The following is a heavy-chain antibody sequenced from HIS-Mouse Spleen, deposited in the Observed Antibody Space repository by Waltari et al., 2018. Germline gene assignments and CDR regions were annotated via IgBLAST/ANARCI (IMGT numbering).Heavy chain of an antibody. D-gene: IGHD5-12*01. V-gene: IGHV3-30*04. CDR3: ARRYSGYDLGY. J-gene: IGHJ4*02. Sequence: QVQLVESGGGVVQPGRSLRLSCAASGFTFSSYAMPWVRQAPGKGLEWVAVISYDGSNKYYADSVKGRFTISRDNSKNTLYLQMNSLRAEDTAVYYCARRYSGYDLGYWGQGTLVTVSS. CDR1: GFTFSSYA. CDR2: ISYDGSNK.